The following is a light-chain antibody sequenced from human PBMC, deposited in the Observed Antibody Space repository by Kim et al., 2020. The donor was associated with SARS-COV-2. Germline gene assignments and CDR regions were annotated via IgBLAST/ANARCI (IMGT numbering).Light chain of an antibody. J-gene: IGLJ1*01. V-gene: IGLV3-1*01. CDR1: RWGGNY. CDR3: QADDSSAVD. CDR2: RES. Sequence: SYELTQPPSASASLGQTASITCTGDRWGGNYNGGYYQQPRQYPAVVVYRESKRPSGGPERFSISNRVSTASLTISGTLTMDETEYYYQADDSSAVDFGTG.